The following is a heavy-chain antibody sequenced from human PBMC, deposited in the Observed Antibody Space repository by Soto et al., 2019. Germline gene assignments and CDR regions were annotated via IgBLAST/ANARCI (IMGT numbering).Heavy chain of an antibody. Sequence: ASVKVSCKASGYTFTSYGISWVRQAPGQGLERMGRISAYNGNTNYAQKLQGRVTMTTDTSTSTAYMELRSLRSDDTAVYYCARDEYYDDDAFDIWGQGTMVTVSS. V-gene: IGHV1-18*01. CDR1: GYTFTSYG. CDR2: ISAYNGNT. J-gene: IGHJ3*02. CDR3: ARDEYYDDDAFDI. D-gene: IGHD3-22*01.